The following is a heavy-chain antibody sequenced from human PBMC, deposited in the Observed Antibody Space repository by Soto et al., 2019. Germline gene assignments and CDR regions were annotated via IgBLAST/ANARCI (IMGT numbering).Heavy chain of an antibody. CDR3: VKTTGRTGWSHFVS. CDR2: IHWNSCTT. CDR1: GFTFDDYA. J-gene: IGHJ4*02. Sequence: EVQLVESGGGLVQPGRSLRLSCAASGFTFDDYAMHWVRQAPGKGLAWVSGIHWNSCTTCYADSVRGRFTISRNNANNSQYLQINSLLGEHTARYPCVKTTGRTGWSHFVSWVQGTLVTVAS. D-gene: IGHD3-10*01. V-gene: IGHV3-9*01.